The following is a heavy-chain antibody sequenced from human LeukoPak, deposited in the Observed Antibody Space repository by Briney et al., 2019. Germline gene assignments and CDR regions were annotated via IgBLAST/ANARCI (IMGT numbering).Heavy chain of an antibody. CDR1: GFTFSSYA. CDR3: AKRGAGYYFDY. Sequence: GGSLRLSCAASGFTFSSYAMSWVRQAPGKGLEWVSSITDSGGGTFYADSVKGRFTISRDNSKNTLFLQLNSLRAEDTAVYYCAKRGAGYYFDYWGQGTLVTASS. D-gene: IGHD3-10*01. J-gene: IGHJ4*02. V-gene: IGHV3-23*01. CDR2: ITDSGGGT.